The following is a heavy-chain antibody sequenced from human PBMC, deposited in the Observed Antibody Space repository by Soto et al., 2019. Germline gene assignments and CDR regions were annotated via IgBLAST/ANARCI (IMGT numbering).Heavy chain of an antibody. CDR2: ISYDGSNK. D-gene: IGHD3-22*01. J-gene: IGHJ6*02. Sequence: GGSLRLSCAASGFTFSSYGMHWVRQAPGKGLEWVAVISYDGSNKYYADSVKGRFTISRDNSKNTLYLQMNSLRADETAVYYCAKDHYYDSSGYPNYYYYYGMDVWGQGTTVTVSS. CDR1: GFTFSSYG. CDR3: AKDHYYDSSGYPNYYYYYGMDV. V-gene: IGHV3-30*18.